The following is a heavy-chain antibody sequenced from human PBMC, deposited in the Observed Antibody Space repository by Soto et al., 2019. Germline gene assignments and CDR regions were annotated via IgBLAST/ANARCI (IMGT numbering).Heavy chain of an antibody. CDR2: FYSGDNT. J-gene: IGHJ4*02. V-gene: IGHV3-53*01. CDR3: ATRVGPTGRYYFDQ. Sequence: EVQLVESGGGLIQPGGSLRLSCAASGFTVIGNYMSWVRQAPGKGLECVSVFYSGDNTYYADSVTGRFTISRDISKNTLYLQMNSLRAEDTAVYYCATRVGPTGRYYFDQWGQGTLVTVSS. D-gene: IGHD4-17*01. CDR1: GFTVIGNY.